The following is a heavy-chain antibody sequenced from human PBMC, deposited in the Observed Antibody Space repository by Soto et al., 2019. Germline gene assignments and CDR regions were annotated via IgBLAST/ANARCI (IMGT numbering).Heavy chain of an antibody. CDR3: ARQGRGRFSWYFDL. Sequence: EVQLVESGGGLVQPGGSLRLSCAASEFIFSTYWMSWVRQAPGKGLEWVATIKQEGSETYYVDSVEGRFTISRDNAKNSLRLQMSSRRVEDTAVYYCARQGRGRFSWYFDLWGRGTLVTGSS. CDR1: EFIFSTYW. J-gene: IGHJ2*01. D-gene: IGHD3-3*01. V-gene: IGHV3-7*01. CDR2: IKQEGSET.